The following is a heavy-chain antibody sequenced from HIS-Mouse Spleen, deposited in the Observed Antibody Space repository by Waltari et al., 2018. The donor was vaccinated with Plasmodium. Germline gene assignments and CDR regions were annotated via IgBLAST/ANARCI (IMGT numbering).Heavy chain of an antibody. D-gene: IGHD3-9*01. CDR1: GFTFSSYS. CDR2: ISSMSSYI. V-gene: IGHV3-21*01. CDR3: AREDILTAYYNDYWYFDL. J-gene: IGHJ2*01. Sequence: EVQLVESGGGLVKPGGSLRLSCADSGFTFSSYSMNWVRQGPGKGLEWVSSISSMSSYIYYADSVKGRFTISRDNAKNSLSLQMNSLIAEDTSVYYCAREDILTAYYNDYWYFDLWGRGTLVTVSS.